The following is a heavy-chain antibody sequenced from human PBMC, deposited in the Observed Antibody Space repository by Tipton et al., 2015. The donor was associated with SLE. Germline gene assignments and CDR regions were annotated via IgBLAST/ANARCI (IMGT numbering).Heavy chain of an antibody. Sequence: TLSLTCTVSGGSISSGSYYWSWIRQPAGKGLEWIGRIYTSGSTNYNPTLKSRVTISVDTSKNQFSLKLSYVTAADTAVYYCARHNWAAFDIWGQGTMVTVSS. CDR1: GGSISSGSYY. D-gene: IGHD1-20*01. CDR3: ARHNWAAFDI. V-gene: IGHV4-61*02. CDR2: IYTSGST. J-gene: IGHJ3*02.